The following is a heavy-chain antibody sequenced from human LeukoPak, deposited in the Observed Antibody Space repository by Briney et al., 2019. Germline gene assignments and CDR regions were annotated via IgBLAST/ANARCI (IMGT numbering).Heavy chain of an antibody. J-gene: IGHJ3*02. CDR2: ISGSGGST. D-gene: IGHD3-10*01. CDR3: ARGGIITSYAFEI. V-gene: IGHV3-23*01. CDR1: GFTFSSYA. Sequence: GGSLRLSCAASGFTFSSYAMSWVRQAPGKGLEWVTAISGSGGSTYYADSVKGRFTISRDNSKNSLYLQMDSLRAEDTAVYYCARGGIITSYAFEIWGQGAMVTDSS.